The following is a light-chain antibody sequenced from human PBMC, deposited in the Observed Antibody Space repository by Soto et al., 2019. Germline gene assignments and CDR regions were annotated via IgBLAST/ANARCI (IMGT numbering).Light chain of an antibody. CDR1: QSIGTW. J-gene: IGKJ1*01. CDR2: KAS. Sequence: DIQMTQSPSTLSASVGDRVTISCRASQSIGTWLAWYQQNPGKAPKLLIYKASSLESGVPSRFSGSGSGTEFTLTISSLQPDDSATYYCQQYNSLLWTFGQGTKVDI. CDR3: QQYNSLLWT. V-gene: IGKV1-5*03.